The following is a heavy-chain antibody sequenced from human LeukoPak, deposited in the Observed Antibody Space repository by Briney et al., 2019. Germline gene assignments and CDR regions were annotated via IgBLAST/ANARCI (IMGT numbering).Heavy chain of an antibody. CDR1: GFTFSSYS. CDR3: ASTNCSSASCYGANWFDP. D-gene: IGHD2-2*01. V-gene: IGHV4-30-4*08. J-gene: IGHJ5*02. CDR2: INYSGST. Sequence: LRLSCAASGFTFSSYSMNWVRQPPGKGLEWIGYINYSGSTFHYNPSLESRVTISVDTSKNQFSLRLSSVTAADTAVYYCASTNCSSASCYGANWFDPWGQGTLVTVSS.